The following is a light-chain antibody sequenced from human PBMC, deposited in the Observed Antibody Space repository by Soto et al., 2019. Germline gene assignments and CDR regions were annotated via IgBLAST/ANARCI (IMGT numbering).Light chain of an antibody. V-gene: IGKV3-15*01. CDR1: QSVSSN. J-gene: IGKJ2*01. CDR3: QQYNNWPPEYT. Sequence: EIVMTQYPATLSVSPGERATLSCRASQSVSSNVAWYQQKPGQAPRLLIYGASTRATGIPARFSGSGSGTEFTLTISSLQSEDFAVYYCQQYNNWPPEYTFGQGTKLEIK. CDR2: GAS.